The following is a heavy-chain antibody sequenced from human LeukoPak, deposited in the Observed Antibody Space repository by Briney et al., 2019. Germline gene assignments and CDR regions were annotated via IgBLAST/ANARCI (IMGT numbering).Heavy chain of an antibody. D-gene: IGHD2-2*01. CDR3: ARVMVPGHRWFDP. V-gene: IGHV1-2*02. CDR1: GYTFTGYY. Sequence: ASVKVSCKASGYTFTGYYMHWVRQAPGQGLEWMGWINPNSGGTNYAQKFQGRVTMTRDTSLSTAYMELSRLRSDDAAVYYCARVMVPGHRWFDPWGQGTLVTVSS. J-gene: IGHJ5*02. CDR2: INPNSGGT.